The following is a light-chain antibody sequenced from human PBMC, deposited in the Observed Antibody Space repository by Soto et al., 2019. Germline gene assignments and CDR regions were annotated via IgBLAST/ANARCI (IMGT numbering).Light chain of an antibody. CDR3: QQYHNWPPIT. J-gene: IGKJ5*01. CDR2: GAS. CDR1: QSISNN. V-gene: IGKV3D-15*01. Sequence: ETVMTQSRANLSLSRGETSTLSCRARQSISNNLAWYQQKLGQAPRLLIYGASTRATGIPARFSGSGSGTEFTLTISSLQSEDFAVYYCQQYHNWPPITFGQGTRLEIK.